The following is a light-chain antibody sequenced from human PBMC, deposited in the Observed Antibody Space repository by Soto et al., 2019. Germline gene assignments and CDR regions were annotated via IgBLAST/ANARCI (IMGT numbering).Light chain of an antibody. V-gene: IGKV2-28*01. Sequence: DIVMTQSPLSLPVTPGEPASISCRSSQSLLHRNGYNYVDWYLQRPGQSPQLLIYYDSNPASGVADRCSGCGSGSDFTLTISRVKAADVGVYYCLQALQATWTFCQGNKVEIK. CDR2: YDS. J-gene: IGKJ1*01. CDR1: QSLLHRNGYNY. CDR3: LQALQATWT.